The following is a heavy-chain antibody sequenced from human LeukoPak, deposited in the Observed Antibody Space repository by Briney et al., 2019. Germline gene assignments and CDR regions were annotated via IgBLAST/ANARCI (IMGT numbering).Heavy chain of an antibody. CDR3: AETGSYDILTGPKGR. CDR1: GYTFTSYA. D-gene: IGHD3-9*01. CDR2: INTNTGNP. Sequence: ASVKVSCKASGYTFTSYAMNWVRQAPGQGLEWMGWINTNTGNPTYAQGFTGRFVFSLDTSVSTAYLQISSLKAEDTAVYYCAETGSYDILTGPKGRWGQGTLVTVSS. J-gene: IGHJ4*02. V-gene: IGHV7-4-1*02.